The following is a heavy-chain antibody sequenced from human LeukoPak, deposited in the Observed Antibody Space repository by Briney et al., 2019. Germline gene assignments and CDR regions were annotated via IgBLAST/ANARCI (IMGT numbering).Heavy chain of an antibody. CDR2: ISGSGGST. D-gene: IGHD5-18*01. CDR3: AVRGWIQLWLPSY. CDR1: GFTFSTYA. V-gene: IGHV3-23*01. J-gene: IGHJ4*02. Sequence: GGSLRLSCAASGFTFSTYATSWVRQAPGKGLEWVSAISGSGGSTYYADSVKGRFTISRDNSKNTLYLQMNSLRAEDTAVYYCAVRGWIQLWLPSYWGQGTLVTVSS.